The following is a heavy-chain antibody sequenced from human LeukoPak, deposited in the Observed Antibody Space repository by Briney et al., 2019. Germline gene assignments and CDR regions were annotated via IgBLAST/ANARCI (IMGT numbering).Heavy chain of an antibody. J-gene: IGHJ4*02. CDR3: ASSSWYALDY. Sequence: GGSLRLSCAASGFTFSSYEMNWVRQAPGKGLEWISYISSSGSTMYYADSVKGRFTISRDNAKDSLYLQMNSLRAEDTAIYYCASSSWYALDYWGQGTLVTVSS. CDR2: ISSSGSTM. CDR1: GFTFSSYE. V-gene: IGHV3-48*03. D-gene: IGHD6-13*01.